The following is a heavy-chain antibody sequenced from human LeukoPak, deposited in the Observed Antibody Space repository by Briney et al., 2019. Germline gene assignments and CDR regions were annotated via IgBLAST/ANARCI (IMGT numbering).Heavy chain of an antibody. CDR3: ARDGYYYDSSGYSLDY. Sequence: PGGSLRLSCAASGFTFSDYYMSWIRQAPGKGLEWVPYISSSGSTIYYADSVKGRFTISRDSAKNSLYLQMNSLRAEDTAVYYCARDGYYYDSSGYSLDYWGQGTLVTVSS. CDR1: GFTFSDYY. CDR2: ISSSGSTI. D-gene: IGHD3-22*01. V-gene: IGHV3-11*01. J-gene: IGHJ4*02.